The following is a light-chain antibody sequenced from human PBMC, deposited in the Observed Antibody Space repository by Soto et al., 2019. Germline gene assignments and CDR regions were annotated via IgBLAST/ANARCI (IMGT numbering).Light chain of an antibody. CDR1: QSVSSN. CDR3: QLYGISPH. V-gene: IGKV3-15*01. CDR2: GAS. Sequence: EKVMTQSPATLSVSPGERATLSCRASQSVSSNLAWYQQKPGQAPRLLIYGASSRATGIPVRFSGSASGTDFTLTINRLEPEDFAVYYCQLYGISPHFGQGTRLEIK. J-gene: IGKJ5*01.